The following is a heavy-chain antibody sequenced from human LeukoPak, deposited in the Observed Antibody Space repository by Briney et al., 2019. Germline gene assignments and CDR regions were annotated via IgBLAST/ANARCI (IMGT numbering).Heavy chain of an antibody. D-gene: IGHD3-3*01. CDR3: ARDSVPTAEWLPDY. CDR2: MKVDGSDI. CDR1: GFTFTNDF. J-gene: IGHJ4*02. Sequence: GGSLRLSCAASGFTFTNDFMTWVRQAPGKGLEWVANMKVDGSDIHYVDSVKGRFTISSDNSKNTLSLQMDSLRPDDTAIYYCARDSVPTAEWLPDYWGQGTLVAISS. V-gene: IGHV3-7*01.